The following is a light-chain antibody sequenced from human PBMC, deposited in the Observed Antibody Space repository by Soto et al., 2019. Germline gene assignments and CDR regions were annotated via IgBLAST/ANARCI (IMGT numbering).Light chain of an antibody. CDR2: DVS. Sequence: QSVLTQPASVSGSPGQSITISCTGTSSDVGGYNYVSWYQQHPGKAPKLTIYDVSNRPSGVSNRFSGSKSGNTASLTISGLQAEDEADYYCSSYTSSSTVLVVGGTKLTVL. CDR3: SSYTSSSTVL. J-gene: IGLJ2*01. CDR1: SSDVGGYNY. V-gene: IGLV2-14*01.